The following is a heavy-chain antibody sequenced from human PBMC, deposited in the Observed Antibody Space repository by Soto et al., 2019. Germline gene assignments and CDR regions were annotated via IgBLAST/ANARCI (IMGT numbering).Heavy chain of an antibody. CDR2: IYYSGST. CDR3: ARNTRTHDSSGLSYYFDY. CDR1: GGSISSGGYY. J-gene: IGHJ4*02. V-gene: IGHV4-31*03. D-gene: IGHD3-22*01. Sequence: SETLSLTCTVSGGSISSGGYYWSWIRQHPGKGLEWIGYIYYSGSTYYNPSLKSRVTISVDTSKNQFSLKLSSVTAADTAVYYCARNTRTHDSSGLSYYFDYWGQGTLVTVSS.